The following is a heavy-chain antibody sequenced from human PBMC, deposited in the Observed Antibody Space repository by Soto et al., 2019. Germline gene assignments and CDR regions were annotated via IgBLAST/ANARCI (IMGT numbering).Heavy chain of an antibody. D-gene: IGHD3-3*01. CDR3: ARDRPSYYDFWSGYYTEGYYYYYMDV. Sequence: LRLSCAASGFTFSSYSMNWVRQAPGKGLEWVSSISSSSSYIYYADSVKGRFTISRDNAKNSLYLQMNSLRAEDTAVYYCARDRPSYYDFWSGYYTEGYYYYYMDVWGKGTTVTVS. CDR1: GFTFSSYS. J-gene: IGHJ6*03. V-gene: IGHV3-21*01. CDR2: ISSSSSYI.